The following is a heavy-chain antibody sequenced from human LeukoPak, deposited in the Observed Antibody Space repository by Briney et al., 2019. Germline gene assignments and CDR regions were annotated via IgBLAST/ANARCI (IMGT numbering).Heavy chain of an antibody. CDR2: MNPNSGNT. CDR1: GYTFTSYD. J-gene: IGHJ5*02. D-gene: IGHD1-7*01. CDR3: ARAGINNWNYAGGNWFDP. Sequence: ASVKVSCKASGYTFTSYDINWVRQATGQGLEWMGWMNPNSGNTGYAQKFQGRVTMTRNNSISTAYMELSSLRSEDTAVYYCARAGINNWNYAGGNWFDPWGQGTLVTVSS. V-gene: IGHV1-8*01.